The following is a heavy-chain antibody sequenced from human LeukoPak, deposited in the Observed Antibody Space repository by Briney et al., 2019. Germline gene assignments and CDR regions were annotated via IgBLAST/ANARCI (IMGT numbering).Heavy chain of an antibody. Sequence: ASVKVSCKASGYTFTSYDINWVRQATGQGLEWMGWMNPNSGNTGYAQKFQGRVTITRNTSISTAYMELSSLRSDDTAVYYCARRFNYYDSSGYYEGFYFDYWGQGTLVTVSS. V-gene: IGHV1-8*03. D-gene: IGHD3-22*01. CDR3: ARRFNYYDSSGYYEGFYFDY. CDR2: MNPNSGNT. CDR1: GYTFTSYD. J-gene: IGHJ4*02.